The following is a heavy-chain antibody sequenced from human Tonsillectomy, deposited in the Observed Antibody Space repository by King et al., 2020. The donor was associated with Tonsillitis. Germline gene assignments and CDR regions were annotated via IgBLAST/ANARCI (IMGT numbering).Heavy chain of an antibody. V-gene: IGHV1-8*01. CDR1: GYTFTTFD. CDR2: VNPNSGNS. CDR3: AREGQDYYFDY. Sequence: VQLVESGAEVKKPGASVKVSCEASGYTFTTFDINWVRQATGQGLEWMGWVNPNSGNSGYAQKFPGRVTMTKNTSINTAYMELSSLGSEDTAVYYCAREGQDYYFDYWGQGTLVTVFS. J-gene: IGHJ4*02.